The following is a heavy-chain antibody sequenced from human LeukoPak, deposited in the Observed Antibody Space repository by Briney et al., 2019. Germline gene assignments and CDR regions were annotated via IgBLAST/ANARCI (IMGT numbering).Heavy chain of an antibody. Sequence: ASVKVSCKASGYTFTSYDINWERQATGQGLEWMGWMNRNSGNTGYAQKFQGRVTMTRNTSISTAYMELSSLRSEDTAVYYCARGALSSGWYGSYYYYMDVWGKGTTVTVSS. CDR1: GYTFTSYD. V-gene: IGHV1-8*01. CDR3: ARGALSSGWYGSYYYYMDV. J-gene: IGHJ6*03. D-gene: IGHD6-19*01. CDR2: MNRNSGNT.